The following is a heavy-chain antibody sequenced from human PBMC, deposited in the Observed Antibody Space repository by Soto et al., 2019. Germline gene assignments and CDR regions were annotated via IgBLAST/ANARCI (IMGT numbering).Heavy chain of an antibody. V-gene: IGHV1-69*06. CDR1: GGTFSSYA. D-gene: IGHD3-3*01. J-gene: IGHJ3*02. Sequence: GASVKVSCKASGGTFSSYAISWVRQAPGQGLEWMGGIIPIFGTANYAQKFQGRVTITADKSTSTAYMELSSLRSEDTAVYYCARSLVSPLRFLEWFYDAFDIWGQGTMVTVSS. CDR3: ARSLVSPLRFLEWFYDAFDI. CDR2: IIPIFGTA.